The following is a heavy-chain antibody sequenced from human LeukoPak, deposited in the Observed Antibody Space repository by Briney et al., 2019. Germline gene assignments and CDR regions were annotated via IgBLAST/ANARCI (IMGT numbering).Heavy chain of an antibody. CDR1: GGSISSYY. J-gene: IGHJ4*02. D-gene: IGHD3-10*01. CDR3: ARYYYGSGNFDY. V-gene: IGHV4-59*01. Sequence: SETLSLTCTVSGGSISSYYWSWIRQPPGKGLEWIGYIHYSGSTNYNPSLKSRVTISVDTSKNQFSLKLSSVTAADTAVYYCARYYYGSGNFDYWGQGTLVTVSS. CDR2: IHYSGST.